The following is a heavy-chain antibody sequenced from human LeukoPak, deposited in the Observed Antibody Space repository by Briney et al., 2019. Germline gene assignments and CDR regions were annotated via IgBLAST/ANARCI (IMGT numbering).Heavy chain of an antibody. J-gene: IGHJ3*01. D-gene: IGHD1-26*01. V-gene: IGHV3-30*18. CDR3: AKDWRWELLEGAFNA. CDR2: ISYDGSNI. CDR1: GIRFSNYG. Sequence: PGGSLRLSCVASGIRFSNYGMHWVRQVPGKGLEWVAVISYDGSNIKYADSVKGRFTISRDNSKEMVYLQMNNLRIEDTAVYYCAKDWRWELLEGAFNAWGQGTMVTVSA.